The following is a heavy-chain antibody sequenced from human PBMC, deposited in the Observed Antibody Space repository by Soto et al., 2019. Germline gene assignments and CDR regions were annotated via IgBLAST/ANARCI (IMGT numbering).Heavy chain of an antibody. CDR3: ARQAWDYYYGMDV. V-gene: IGHV5-51*01. Sequence: GESLKISCKGSGYSFTSYWIGWVRQMPGKSLEWMGIIYPGDSDTRYSPSFQGQVTISADKSISTAYLQWSSLKASDTAMYYCARQAWDYYYGMDVWGQGTTVTVSS. CDR2: IYPGDSDT. J-gene: IGHJ6*02. CDR1: GYSFTSYW.